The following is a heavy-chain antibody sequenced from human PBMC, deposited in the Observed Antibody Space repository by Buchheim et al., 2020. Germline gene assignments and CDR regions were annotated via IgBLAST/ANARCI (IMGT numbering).Heavy chain of an antibody. Sequence: HVQLQESGPGLVKPSQTLSLTCTVSGGSISTGIYYWTWIRQHPDKGLEWIGYIGYTGTTFYNPSLRSRITISRAMSKNQVSLNLSSVTAADSAVYYCARGVYCGGACYSGTDYWGQGAL. V-gene: IGHV4-31*03. CDR1: GGSISTGIYY. CDR2: IGYTGTT. D-gene: IGHD2-21*02. CDR3: ARGVYCGGACYSGTDY. J-gene: IGHJ4*02.